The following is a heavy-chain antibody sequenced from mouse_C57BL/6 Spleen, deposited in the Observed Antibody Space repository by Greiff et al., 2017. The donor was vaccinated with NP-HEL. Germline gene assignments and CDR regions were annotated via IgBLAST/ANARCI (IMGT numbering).Heavy chain of an antibody. CDR1: GYTFTSYW. J-gene: IGHJ2*01. CDR3: AISPDSNYHYFDY. CDR2: IHPSDSDT. D-gene: IGHD2-5*01. Sequence: QVQLQQPGAELVMPGASVKLSCKASGYTFTSYWMHWVKQRPGQGLEWIGRIHPSDSDTNYNQKFKGKATLTVDKSSSTAYMQLSSLTSEDSAVYYCAISPDSNYHYFDYWGQGTTLTVSS. V-gene: IGHV1-74*01.